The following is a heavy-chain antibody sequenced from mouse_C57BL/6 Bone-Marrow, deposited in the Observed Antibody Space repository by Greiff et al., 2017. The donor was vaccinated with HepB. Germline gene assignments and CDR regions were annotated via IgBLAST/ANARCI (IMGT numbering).Heavy chain of an antibody. J-gene: IGHJ4*01. CDR2: LHPSDSDT. Sequence: VQLQQPGAELVKPGASVKVSCKASGYTFTSYWMHWVKQRPGQGLEWIGRLHPSDSDTNYNQKFKGKATLTVDKSSSTAYMQLSSLTSEDSAVYYCAIEQRGRAMDYWGQGTSVTVSS. V-gene: IGHV1-74*01. CDR1: GYTFTSYW. D-gene: IGHD6-1*01. CDR3: AIEQRGRAMDY.